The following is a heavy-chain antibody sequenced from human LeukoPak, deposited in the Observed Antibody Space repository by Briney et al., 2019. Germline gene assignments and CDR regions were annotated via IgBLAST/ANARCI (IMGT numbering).Heavy chain of an antibody. Sequence: PGGSLRLSCAASGFTFSSYAMTWVRQVPGKGLEWVSGISGGGGSTYYADSVKGRLTISRDNSKNTLYLQVDSLRAEDTAVYYCAKMAYDILTGYFSRASMDVWGQGTTVTASS. CDR1: GFTFSSYA. V-gene: IGHV3-23*01. J-gene: IGHJ6*02. CDR2: ISGGGGST. CDR3: AKMAYDILTGYFSRASMDV. D-gene: IGHD3-9*01.